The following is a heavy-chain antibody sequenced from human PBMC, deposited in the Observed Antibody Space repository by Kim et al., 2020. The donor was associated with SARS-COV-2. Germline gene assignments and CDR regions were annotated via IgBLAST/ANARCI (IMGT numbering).Heavy chain of an antibody. D-gene: IGHD1-26*01. V-gene: IGHV5-51*01. Sequence: GESLKISCQGSGYNFANYWIGWVRQMPGKGLEWMGIIYPGDSDIRYSPSFEGQVTISADKSISTAYLQWSSLAASDTAIYYCARRLTGSYYVGDVNLDYWGQGTPVTVSS. CDR1: GYNFANYW. CDR2: IYPGDSDI. J-gene: IGHJ4*02. CDR3: ARRLTGSYYVGDVNLDY.